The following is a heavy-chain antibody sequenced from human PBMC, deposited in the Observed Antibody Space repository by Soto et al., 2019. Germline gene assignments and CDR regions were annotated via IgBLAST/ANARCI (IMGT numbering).Heavy chain of an antibody. CDR1: EFSFSTYN. V-gene: IGHV3-21*01. D-gene: IGHD6-13*01. J-gene: IGHJ6*02. CDR2: ISSTSSHI. Sequence: GGSLRLSCVDSEFSFSTYNMNWVRQAPGKGLEWVSFISSTSSHIHYADSVKGRFTISRDNAKNSLYLQMNSLRAEDTAVYYCARDPAADGYYGMDVWGQGTTVTVSS. CDR3: ARDPAADGYYGMDV.